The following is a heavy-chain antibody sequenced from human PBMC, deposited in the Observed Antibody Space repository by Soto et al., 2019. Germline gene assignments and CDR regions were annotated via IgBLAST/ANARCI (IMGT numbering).Heavy chain of an antibody. J-gene: IGHJ6*03. D-gene: IGHD4-17*01. CDR3: ARTTVTASYYYMDV. CDR2: ISTHNGNT. V-gene: IGHV1-18*01. CDR1: GYTFTNYG. Sequence: QVPLVQSGAEVKQPGASVKVSCKASGYTFTNYGFTWVRQAPGQGLEWLGWISTHNGNTKYAQKVQGRLTMTTDTSTSTANMELTSLRSDDTALYYCARTTVTASYYYMDVWGKGSTVTVSS.